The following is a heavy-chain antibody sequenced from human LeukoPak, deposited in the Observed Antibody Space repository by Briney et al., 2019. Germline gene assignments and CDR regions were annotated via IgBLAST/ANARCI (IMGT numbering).Heavy chain of an antibody. J-gene: IGHJ4*02. Sequence: SETLSLTCTVSGGSISSGDYYWSWIRQPPGKGLEWIGYIYYSGSTYYNPSLKSRVTISVDTSKNQFSLKLSSVTAADTAVYYCARDRYRSGWYRPDYFDYWGQGTLVTVSS. CDR2: IYYSGST. CDR1: GGSISSGDYY. V-gene: IGHV4-30-4*08. CDR3: ARDRYRSGWYRPDYFDY. D-gene: IGHD6-19*01.